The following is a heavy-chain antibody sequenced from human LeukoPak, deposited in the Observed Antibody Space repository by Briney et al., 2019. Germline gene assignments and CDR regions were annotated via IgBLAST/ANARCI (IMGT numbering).Heavy chain of an antibody. J-gene: IGHJ4*02. CDR2: IKEDGSEK. CDR1: GFTVSTNH. V-gene: IGHV3-7*01. CDR3: ARDRAHNSWSDY. Sequence: PGGSLRLSCAASGFTVSTNHMNWVRQAPGKGLEWVANIKEDGSEKYYVDSVKGRFTISRDNAKNSLYLQMNSLRAEDTAVYYCARDRAHNSWSDYWGQGTLVTVSS. D-gene: IGHD6-13*01.